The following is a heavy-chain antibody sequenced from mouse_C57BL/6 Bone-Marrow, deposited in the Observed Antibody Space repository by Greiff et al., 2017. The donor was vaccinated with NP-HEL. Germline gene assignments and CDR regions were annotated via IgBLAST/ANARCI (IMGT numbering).Heavy chain of an antibody. D-gene: IGHD1-1*01. J-gene: IGHJ1*03. CDR1: GYTFTEYT. V-gene: IGHV1-62-2*01. CDR2: FYPGSGSI. CDR3: ARHGDYFGSSYGYFDG. Sequence: QVQLQQSGAELVKPGASVKLSCQASGYTFTEYTIHWVKQRSGQGLEWLGWFYPGSGSIKYNEKFKDKATLTADKSSSTVYMDLSRLTSEDSAVYFCARHGDYFGSSYGYFDGWGTGTTVTVSS.